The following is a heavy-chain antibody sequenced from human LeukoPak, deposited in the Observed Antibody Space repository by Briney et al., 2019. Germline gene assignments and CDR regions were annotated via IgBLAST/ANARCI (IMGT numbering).Heavy chain of an antibody. CDR3: AKDAGGSLYRGLYFNY. Sequence: GGSLRLSCAASGFTFSNYGMHWVRQAPGKGLEWVAIVLYDGNSQYYADSVKGRFTVSRDNSKNTLYLQMNSLGADDTAVYYCAKDAGGSLYRGLYFNYWGQGTLVTVSS. CDR2: VLYDGNSQ. V-gene: IGHV3-33*06. CDR1: GFTFSNYG. J-gene: IGHJ4*02. D-gene: IGHD1-26*01.